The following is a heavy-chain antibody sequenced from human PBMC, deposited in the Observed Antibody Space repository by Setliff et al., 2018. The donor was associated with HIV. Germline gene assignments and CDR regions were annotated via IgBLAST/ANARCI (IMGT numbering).Heavy chain of an antibody. D-gene: IGHD6-19*01. J-gene: IGHJ6*03. Sequence: PGGSLRLSCAASGFTFSSYWMSWVRQVPGKGLEWVSGISWNGKIIGYGDSVRGRFTISRDDAKNSPYLQMNSLRAEDTGLYYCAKAKWLPRNSFYYYMDVWGKGTTVTVSS. CDR3: AKAKWLPRNSFYYYMDV. CDR2: ISWNGKII. V-gene: IGHV3-20*04. CDR1: GFTFSSYW.